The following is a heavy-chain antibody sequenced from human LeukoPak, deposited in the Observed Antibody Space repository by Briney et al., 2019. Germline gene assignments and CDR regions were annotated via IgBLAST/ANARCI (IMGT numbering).Heavy chain of an antibody. D-gene: IGHD2-15*01. CDR3: ARGVVAATRYYYYYYMDV. CDR1: GGSISSYY. J-gene: IGHJ6*03. CDR2: INHSGST. Sequence: SETLSLTCTVSGGSISSYYWSWIRQPAGKGLEWIGEINHSGSTNYNPSLKSRVTISVDTSKNQFSLKLSSVTAADTAVYYCARGVVAATRYYYYYYMDVWGKGTTVTVSS. V-gene: IGHV4-34*01.